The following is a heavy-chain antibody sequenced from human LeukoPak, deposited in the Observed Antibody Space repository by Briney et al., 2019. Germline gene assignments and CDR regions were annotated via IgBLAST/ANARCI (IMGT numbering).Heavy chain of an antibody. V-gene: IGHV1-18*01. D-gene: IGHD2-15*01. J-gene: IGHJ3*02. CDR1: GYTFTSYG. CDR3: ARDGGWYCSGGSCYSSFDI. CDR2: ISAYNGNT. Sequence: ASVKVSCKASGYTFTSYGISWVRQAPGQGLEWMGWISAYNGNTNYAQKLQGRVTMTTDTSTSTAHMELRSLRSDDTAVYYCARDGGWYCSGGSCYSSFDIWGQGTMVTVSS.